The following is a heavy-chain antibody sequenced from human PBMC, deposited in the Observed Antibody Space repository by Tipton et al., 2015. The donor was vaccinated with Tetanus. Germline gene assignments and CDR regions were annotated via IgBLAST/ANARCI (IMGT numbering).Heavy chain of an antibody. CDR2: ISNRGNS. V-gene: IGHV4-31*03. J-gene: IGHJ5*02. Sequence: LRLSCTVSGGSINTGDFLWTWIRQHPRTGLEWIGYISNRGNSYSNPSLKGRVSLSVDKSASQFSLRLISVTSADSAVYYCAAESARGNNWFDPWGQGVLVNVSS. CDR3: AAESARGNNWFDP. CDR1: GGSINTGDFL.